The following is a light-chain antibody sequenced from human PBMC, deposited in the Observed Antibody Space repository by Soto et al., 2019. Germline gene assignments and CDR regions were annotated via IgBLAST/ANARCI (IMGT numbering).Light chain of an antibody. Sequence: QSALTQPASVSGSPGQSITISCTGTSSDVGGYDLVSWYQQHPGKAPKLIIYEGSKRPSGISNRFSGSKSGNTASLIISGLQGDDEGDYYCSSHTSSSTSYVFGTGTKLTVL. J-gene: IGLJ1*01. CDR2: EGS. CDR1: SSDVGGYDL. CDR3: SSHTSSSTSYV. V-gene: IGLV2-14*02.